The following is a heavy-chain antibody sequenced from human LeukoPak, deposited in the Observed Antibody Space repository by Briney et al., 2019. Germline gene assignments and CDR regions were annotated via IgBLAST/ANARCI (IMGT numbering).Heavy chain of an antibody. CDR3: AREAAAGTLYFDY. V-gene: IGHV4-4*07. D-gene: IGHD6-13*01. CDR2: IYTSGST. CDR1: GDSISNYY. Sequence: SETLSLTCIVSGDSISNYYWSCIRQPAGKGLEWIGRIYTSGSTNYNPSLKSRVTMSVDTSKNQFSLKLSSVTAADTAVYYCAREAAAGTLYFDYWGQGTLVTVSS. J-gene: IGHJ4*02.